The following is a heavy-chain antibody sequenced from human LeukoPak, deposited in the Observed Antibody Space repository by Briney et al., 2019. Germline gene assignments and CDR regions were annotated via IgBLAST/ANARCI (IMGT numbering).Heavy chain of an antibody. CDR2: ISGSGGST. J-gene: IGHJ6*02. V-gene: IGHV3-23*01. CDR3: AKDWGIAAAGIIYYYYYGMDV. D-gene: IGHD6-13*01. Sequence: GGSLRLSCAASGFTFSSHAMSWVRQAPGKGLEWVSAISGSGGSTYYADSVKGRFTISRDNSKNTLYLQMNSLRAEDTAVYYCAKDWGIAAAGIIYYYYYGMDVWGQGTTVTVSS. CDR1: GFTFSSHA.